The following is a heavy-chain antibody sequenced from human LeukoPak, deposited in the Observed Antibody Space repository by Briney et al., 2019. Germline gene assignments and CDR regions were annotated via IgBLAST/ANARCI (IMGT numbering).Heavy chain of an antibody. CDR1: GFTFSSLW. V-gene: IGHV3-7*01. Sequence: PGGSLRLSCAASGFTFSSLWMSWVRQVPGKGLEWVANIKDDGSENHHVDSVRGRFTISRDNAKNSLYLQMNSLRAEDTAVYYCATNGHSHANWGQGTLVTVSS. CDR3: ATNGHSHAN. D-gene: IGHD2-2*01. CDR2: IKDDGSEN. J-gene: IGHJ4*02.